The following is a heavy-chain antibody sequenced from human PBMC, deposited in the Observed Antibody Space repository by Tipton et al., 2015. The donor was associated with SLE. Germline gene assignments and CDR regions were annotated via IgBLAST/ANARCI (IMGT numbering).Heavy chain of an antibody. D-gene: IGHD6-13*01. Sequence: TLSLTCTVSGGSISSHYWSWIRQPPGKGLEWIGYIYYSGSTNYNPSLKSRVTISVDTSKNQFSLKLSSVTAADTAVYYCARIAAAFFYYMDVWGKGTTVTVSS. J-gene: IGHJ6*03. V-gene: IGHV4-59*08. CDR3: ARIAAAFFYYMDV. CDR2: IYYSGST. CDR1: GGSISSHY.